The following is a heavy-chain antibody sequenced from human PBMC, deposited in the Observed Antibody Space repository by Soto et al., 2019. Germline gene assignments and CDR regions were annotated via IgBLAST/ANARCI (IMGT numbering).Heavy chain of an antibody. CDR3: ARTYDGSGPNSGGYGFDI. CDR1: GGSISSYY. V-gene: IGHV4-59*01. D-gene: IGHD3-22*01. J-gene: IGHJ3*02. Sequence: QVQLQESGPGLVKPSETLSLSCSVSGGSISSYYWSWILQPPGKGLEWIAYIYYSGSTSYNPSLKSRVSISLDTSKNQFSLKLSSVTAADTAVYYCARTYDGSGPNSGGYGFDIWGQGTMVTVSS. CDR2: IYYSGST.